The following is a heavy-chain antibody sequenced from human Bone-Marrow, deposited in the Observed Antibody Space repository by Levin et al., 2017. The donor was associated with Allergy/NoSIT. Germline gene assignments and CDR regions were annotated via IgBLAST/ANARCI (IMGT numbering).Heavy chain of an antibody. J-gene: IGHJ4*01. CDR1: GFSFSYAW. CDR3: TTDIEQTYHFDDGLYYSFTGSFDY. D-gene: IGHD3-10*01. V-gene: IGHV3-15*01. Sequence: GGSLRLSCAASGFSFSYAWMTWVRQVPGRGLEWVGRMKSKADGGTTDYAGPVKGRFTISRDDSKSTLYLQMDSLKTEDTAVYYCTTDIEQTYHFDDGLYYSFTGSFDYWGHGTLVTVSS. CDR2: MKSKADGGTT.